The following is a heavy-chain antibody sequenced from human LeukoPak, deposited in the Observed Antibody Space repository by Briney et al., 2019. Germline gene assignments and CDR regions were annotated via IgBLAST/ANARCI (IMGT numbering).Heavy chain of an antibody. Sequence: GASLRLSCAASGFTVSSNYMSWVRQAPGEGLEWVSVIYSGGSTYYADSVKGRFTISRDNSKNTLYLQMNSLRAEDTAVYYCARTAGITIFNYYFDYWGQGTLVTVSS. V-gene: IGHV3-66*01. CDR3: ARTAGITIFNYYFDY. D-gene: IGHD3-9*01. J-gene: IGHJ4*02. CDR1: GFTVSSNY. CDR2: IYSGGST.